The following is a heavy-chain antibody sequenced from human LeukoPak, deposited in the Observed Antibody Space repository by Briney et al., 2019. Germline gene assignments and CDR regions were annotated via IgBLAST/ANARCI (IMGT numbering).Heavy chain of an antibody. CDR1: VYTFTIYY. Sequence: ASVTVSFTSSVYTFTIYYMHWVRHARGPGLDWIGIINPIGGSTSYAQKSQGRVTMTRDTSTSTVYMELSSLRSEDTAVYYCASGSKVDLRVYGDYLDTFDYWGQGTLVTVSS. CDR2: INPIGGST. J-gene: IGHJ4*02. D-gene: IGHD4-17*01. CDR3: ASGSKVDLRVYGDYLDTFDY. V-gene: IGHV1-46*01.